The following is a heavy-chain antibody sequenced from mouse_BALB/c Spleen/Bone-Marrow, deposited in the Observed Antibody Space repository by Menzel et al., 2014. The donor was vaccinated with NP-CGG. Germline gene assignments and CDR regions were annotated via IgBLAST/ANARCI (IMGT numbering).Heavy chain of an antibody. CDR2: INQDSSTI. J-gene: IGHJ3*01. Sequence: EVKLMESGGGLVQPGGSLKLSCAASGFDFSRYWMSWVRQAPGKGLEWIGEINQDSSTINYTSSLNDKFIISRDNANNTLYLQMSKVKSEGAAVCYSACLQYCGFVAYWGQGTLVTVSA. V-gene: IGHV4-1*02. CDR1: GFDFSRYW. CDR3: ACLQYCGFVAY. D-gene: IGHD1-2*01.